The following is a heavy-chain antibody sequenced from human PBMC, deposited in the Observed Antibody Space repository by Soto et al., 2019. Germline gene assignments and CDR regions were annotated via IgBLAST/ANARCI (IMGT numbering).Heavy chain of an antibody. Sequence: QVQLVQCGAEVKKPGSSVKVSCKASGGTFSSYAISWVRQAPGQGLEWMGGSIPISGTANYAQKFQGRVTITADESTSTAYMELSSLRSEDTTVYYCARSQGSSTSLELYYYFYYGMDVWGQGTTVTVAS. CDR2: SIPISGTA. J-gene: IGHJ6*02. CDR1: GGTFSSYA. V-gene: IGHV1-69*01. D-gene: IGHD2-2*01. CDR3: ARSQGSSTSLELYYYFYYGMDV.